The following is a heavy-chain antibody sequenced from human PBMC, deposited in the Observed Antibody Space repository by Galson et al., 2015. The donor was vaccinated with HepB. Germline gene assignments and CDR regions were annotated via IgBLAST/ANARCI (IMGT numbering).Heavy chain of an antibody. D-gene: IGHD4-17*01. V-gene: IGHV3-23*01. J-gene: IGHJ5*02. CDR3: AKSVTTSPTNWFDP. Sequence: SLRLSCAASGFTFSSYAMHWVRQAPGKGLEWVSANSGSGGSTYYADSVKGRFTISRDNSKNTLYLQMNSLRAEDTAVYYCAKSVTTSPTNWFDPWGQGTLVTVSS. CDR1: GFTFSSYA. CDR2: NSGSGGST.